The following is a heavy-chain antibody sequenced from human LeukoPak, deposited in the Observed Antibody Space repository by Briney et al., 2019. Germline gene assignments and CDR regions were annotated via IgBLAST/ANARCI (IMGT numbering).Heavy chain of an antibody. CDR1: GGTFSSYA. D-gene: IGHD2-2*01. CDR3: SSPGYCSSTSCYFNFQH. CDR2: IIPIFGTA. V-gene: IGHV1-69*05. Sequence: ASVKVSCKASGGTFSSYAISWVRQAPGQGLEWMGGIIPIFGTANYAQKFQGRVTITTDESTSTAYMELSSLRSEDTAVYCCSSPGYCSSTSCYFNFQHWGQGTLVTVSS. J-gene: IGHJ1*01.